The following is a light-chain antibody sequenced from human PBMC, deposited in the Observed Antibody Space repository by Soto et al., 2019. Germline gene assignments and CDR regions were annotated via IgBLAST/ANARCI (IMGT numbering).Light chain of an antibody. CDR1: SSNIGTNF. V-gene: IGLV1-44*01. CDR2: SNN. J-gene: IGLJ1*01. Sequence: QSVLTQPPSASGTPGQRVSISCSGSSSNIGTNFVDWYQQLPGTAPKLLIYSNNQRPSGVPARFSGSKSGTSASLAISGLHSEIAANYNFSAWDDTRIPYVFGSGPKPPVL. CDR3: SAWDDTRIPYV.